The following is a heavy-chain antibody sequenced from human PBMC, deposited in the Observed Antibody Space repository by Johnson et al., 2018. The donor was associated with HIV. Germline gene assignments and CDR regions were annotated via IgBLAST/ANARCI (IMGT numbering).Heavy chain of an antibody. CDR2: IWYDGSNK. J-gene: IGHJ3*02. Sequence: QVQLVESGGGVVQPGRSLRLSCAASGFPFSSYGMPWVRQAPGKGLEWVAVIWYDGSNKYYVDSVQGRFTISSDNSKNTLYLQMNSRRAEDTALYYCAKPRGVWNHAFDIWGQGTMVTVSS. V-gene: IGHV3-33*06. D-gene: IGHD1-1*01. CDR3: AKPRGVWNHAFDI. CDR1: GFPFSSYG.